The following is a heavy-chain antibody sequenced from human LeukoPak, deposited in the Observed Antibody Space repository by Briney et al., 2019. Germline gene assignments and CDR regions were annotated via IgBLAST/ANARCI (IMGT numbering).Heavy chain of an antibody. V-gene: IGHV4-34*01. CDR3: ARLNYFDSSGQNWFDP. Sequence: SETLSLTCGVYGGSFGGYFWDWIRQAPGKGLEWIGEINHSGHTNFNPTLKSRVTLSVDTSNRQISLKLTSVTAADTAVYYCARLNYFDSSGQNWFDPWGQGTLVTVSS. D-gene: IGHD3-22*01. J-gene: IGHJ5*02. CDR2: INHSGHT. CDR1: GGSFGGYF.